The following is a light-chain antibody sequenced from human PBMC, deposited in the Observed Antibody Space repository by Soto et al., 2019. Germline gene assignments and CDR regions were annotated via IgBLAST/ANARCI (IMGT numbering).Light chain of an antibody. V-gene: IGLV2-8*01. Sequence: QFVLAQPPSAYGSPGQSVTITCTGTNSDVGTYNYVSWYQHHPGKAPKFMIYEVSKRPLGVPDRFSGSKSGNTASLTVSGLQAEDEADYYCSSYTSSSTLGFGGGTKLTVL. CDR1: NSDVGTYNY. CDR3: SSYTSSSTLG. CDR2: EVS. J-gene: IGLJ3*02.